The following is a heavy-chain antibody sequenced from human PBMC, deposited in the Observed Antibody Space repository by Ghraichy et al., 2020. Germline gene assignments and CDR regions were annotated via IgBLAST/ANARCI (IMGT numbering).Heavy chain of an antibody. Sequence: SGPTLVKHTQTLTLTCTFSGLSLTTDGVGVGWIRQPPGKALEWLALIFWNDNWNDDKRYSPSLKSRLTITKDTSKNQAVLTMTNMDPVDTATYYCARTYYDILTGFYYWGQGTLVTVSS. D-gene: IGHD3-9*01. CDR1: GLSLTTDGVG. V-gene: IGHV2-5*01. CDR3: ARTYYDILTGFYY. CDR2: IFWNDNWNDDK. J-gene: IGHJ4*02.